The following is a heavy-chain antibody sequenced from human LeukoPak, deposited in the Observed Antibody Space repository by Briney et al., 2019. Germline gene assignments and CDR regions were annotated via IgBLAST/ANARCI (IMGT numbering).Heavy chain of an antibody. V-gene: IGHV3-74*01. D-gene: IGHD2/OR15-2a*01. CDR2: INSDGSWT. J-gene: IGHJ4*02. CDR3: VSFYETY. Sequence: GGSLRLSCAASGNYWMHWVRQAPGKGLVWVSHINSDGSWTSYADSVKGRFTISKDNAKNTVYLQMNSLRAEDTAVYYCVSFYETYWGQGTLVTVSS. CDR1: GNYW.